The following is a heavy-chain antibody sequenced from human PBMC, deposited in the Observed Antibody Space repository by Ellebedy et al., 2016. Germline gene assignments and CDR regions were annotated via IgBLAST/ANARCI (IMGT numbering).Heavy chain of an antibody. J-gene: IGHJ6*02. Sequence: GGSLRLSCAASGFTFSSYSMNWVRQAPGKGLEWVSYISSSSSTIYYADSVKGRFTISRDNAKNSLYLQMDSLKTEDTAIYYCSRKYDSSGYGMDVWGQGTTVTVSS. D-gene: IGHD3-3*01. CDR2: ISSSSSTI. CDR3: SRKYDSSGYGMDV. V-gene: IGHV3-48*01. CDR1: GFTFSSYS.